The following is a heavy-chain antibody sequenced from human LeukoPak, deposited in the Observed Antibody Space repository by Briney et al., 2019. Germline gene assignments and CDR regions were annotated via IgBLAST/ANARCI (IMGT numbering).Heavy chain of an antibody. J-gene: IGHJ6*03. Sequence: GGSLRLSCGVSGFTFSSYSMSWVRQAPGKGLEWVSYISGTSSTKYDADSVKGRYTISRDNAKNSLYLQMNSLRGEDTAVYYCARVRPGYYMDVWGKGTTVTVSS. CDR2: ISGTSSTK. CDR1: GFTFSSYS. V-gene: IGHV3-48*01. D-gene: IGHD3-10*01. CDR3: ARVRPGYYMDV.